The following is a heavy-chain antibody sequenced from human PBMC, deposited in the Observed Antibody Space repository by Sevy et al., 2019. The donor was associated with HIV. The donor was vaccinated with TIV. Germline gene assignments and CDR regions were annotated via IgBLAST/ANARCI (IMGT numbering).Heavy chain of an antibody. V-gene: IGHV3-30*04. J-gene: IGHJ4*02. CDR3: ARAGGGDYFDH. CDR1: GFRFSGYA. Sequence: GGSLRLSCAASGFRFSGYAMHWVRQAPGKGLEWMAVISNDATKKYHINSVKGRFTISRVNAKNTLYLQMNSLRSEDTAVYYCARAGGGDYFDHWGQGTLVTVSS. CDR2: ISNDATKK. D-gene: IGHD1-1*01.